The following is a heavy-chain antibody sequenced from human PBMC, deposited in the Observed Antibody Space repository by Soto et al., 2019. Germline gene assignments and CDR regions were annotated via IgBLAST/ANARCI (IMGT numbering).Heavy chain of an antibody. CDR3: ARGPSSYSSGWWNFDY. CDR2: INAGNGNT. V-gene: IGHV1-3*01. D-gene: IGHD6-19*01. Sequence: ASVKVSCKASGYTFTSYAIHWVRQAPGQRLEWMGWINAGNGNTKSSERFQGRVTISRVTSASTAYLELSSLRSEDTAVYYCARGPSSYSSGWWNFDYWGQGALVTVSS. CDR1: GYTFTSYA. J-gene: IGHJ4*02.